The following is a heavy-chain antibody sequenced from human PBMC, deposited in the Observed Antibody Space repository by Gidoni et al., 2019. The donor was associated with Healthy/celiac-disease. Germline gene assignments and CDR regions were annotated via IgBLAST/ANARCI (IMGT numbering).Heavy chain of an antibody. D-gene: IGHD3-3*01. CDR2: IIGSGGST. CDR1: GFTFSSYA. CDR3: AKEGKQKDFWSGYHSFFDY. Sequence: EVQQLESGGGLVQPGGSWGLSCAASGFTFSSYAMSCVRQAPGKGLEWVSAIIGSGGSTYYADSVKGRFTISRDNSKNTLYLQMNSLRAEDTAVYYCAKEGKQKDFWSGYHSFFDYWGQGTLVTVSS. V-gene: IGHV3-23*01. J-gene: IGHJ4*02.